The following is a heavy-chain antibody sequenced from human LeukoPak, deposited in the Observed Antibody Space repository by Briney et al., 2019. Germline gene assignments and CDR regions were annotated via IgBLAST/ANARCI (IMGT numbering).Heavy chain of an antibody. J-gene: IGHJ3*02. CDR2: IYSGGST. CDR3: ASGRGAVAGRDAVDI. Sequence: GGSLRLSCAASGFTVSSNYMSWVRQAPGKGLEWVSVIYSGGSTYYADSVKGRFTISRDNSKNTLYLQMNSLRAEDTAVYYCASGRGAVAGRDAVDILGQGTRLSVSS. V-gene: IGHV3-53*01. CDR1: GFTVSSNY. D-gene: IGHD6-19*01.